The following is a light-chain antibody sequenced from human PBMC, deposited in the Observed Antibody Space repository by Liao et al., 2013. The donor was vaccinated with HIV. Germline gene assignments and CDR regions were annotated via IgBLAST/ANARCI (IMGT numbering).Light chain of an antibody. V-gene: IGLV3-1*01. J-gene: IGLJ2*01. Sequence: SYELTQPPSVSVSPGQTAHITCSGDKLGDKYVCWYQQKPGQSPVLVIYQDNKRPFGIPERFSGSNSENTATLTISGTQAMDEADYYCQAWDTSTLVFGGGTKLTVL. CDR2: QDN. CDR3: QAWDTSTLV. CDR1: KLGDKY.